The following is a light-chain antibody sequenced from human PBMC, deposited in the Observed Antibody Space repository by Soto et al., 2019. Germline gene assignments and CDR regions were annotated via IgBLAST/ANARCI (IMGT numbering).Light chain of an antibody. J-gene: IGKJ1*01. Sequence: DIQMTQSPSTLSASLGERLTITCRASQSISSWLAWYQQKPGKAPKLLIYDASSLESGVPSRFSGSGSGTEFTLTISSLQPDDFATYYCQQYNSYWTFGQGTKVDI. CDR2: DAS. CDR1: QSISSW. V-gene: IGKV1-5*01. CDR3: QQYNSYWT.